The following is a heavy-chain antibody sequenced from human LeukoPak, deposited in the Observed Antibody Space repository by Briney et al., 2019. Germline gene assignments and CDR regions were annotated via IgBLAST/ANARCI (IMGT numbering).Heavy chain of an antibody. CDR3: ARGPYCNGGTCFSQYFDY. Sequence: ASVKVSCKASGYIFTTYGISWVRPAPGQGLEWMGWISGYNGNTYYAQNFQGRVTMTTDTSMSTAYMELRSLRSDDTAVYYCARGPYCNGGTCFSQYFDYWGQGTLVTVSS. V-gene: IGHV1-18*01. CDR1: GYIFTTYG. CDR2: ISGYNGNT. D-gene: IGHD2-15*01. J-gene: IGHJ4*02.